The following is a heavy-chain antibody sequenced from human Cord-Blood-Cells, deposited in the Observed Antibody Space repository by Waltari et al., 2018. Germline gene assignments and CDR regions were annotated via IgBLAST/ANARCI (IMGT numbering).Heavy chain of an antibody. J-gene: IGHJ4*02. CDR2: IYYSGST. CDR3: ARQRFLEWLLYYFDY. CDR1: GGSISSSSPS. V-gene: IGHV4-39*01. D-gene: IGHD3-3*01. Sequence: QLHLQESGPGLVKPSEPLSRTCTVPGGSISSSSPSRGGILQPPGKGLEWIGSIYYSGSTYYNPSLKSRVTISVDTSKNQFSLKLSSVTAADTAVYYCARQRFLEWLLYYFDYWGQGTLVTVSS.